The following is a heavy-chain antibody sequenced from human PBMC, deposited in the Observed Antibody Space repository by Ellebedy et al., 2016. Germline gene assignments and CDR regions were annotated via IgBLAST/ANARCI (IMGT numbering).Heavy chain of an antibody. CDR1: GYIFATSW. J-gene: IGHJ4*02. CDR3: ARLASGSSDLYFYFDF. CDR2: IDPSDSYT. D-gene: IGHD2-2*01. Sequence: GESLKISCQGSGYIFATSWISWVRQMPGKGLEWMGRIDPSDSYTNYSPSFQGHVTISADRSTNTAYLQWNSLEASDTATYYWARLASGSSDLYFYFDFWGQGTLVTVSP. V-gene: IGHV5-10-1*01.